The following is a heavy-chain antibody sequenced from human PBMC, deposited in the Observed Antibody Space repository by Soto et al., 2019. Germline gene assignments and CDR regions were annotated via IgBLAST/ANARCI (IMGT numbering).Heavy chain of an antibody. CDR2: IDYSGST. J-gene: IGHJ3*02. V-gene: IGHV4-59*01. D-gene: IGHD1-26*01. CDR1: GGSIGTYY. CDR3: ARARPSSGSIYTSDI. Sequence: SSETLSLTCTVSGGSIGTYYWSWIRQPPGKGLEWIGYIDYSGSTNCNPSLKSRVTISVDTSKNQFSLKLSSVTAADTAVYYGARARPSSGSIYTSDIWCQGPMVT.